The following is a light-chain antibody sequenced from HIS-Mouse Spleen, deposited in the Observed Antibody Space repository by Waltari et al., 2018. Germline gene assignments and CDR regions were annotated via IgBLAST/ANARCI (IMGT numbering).Light chain of an antibody. J-gene: IGLJ3*02. V-gene: IGLV2-14*01. CDR2: EVS. CDR1: SSDVGGYNY. Sequence: QSALTQPASVSGSPGQSITISCTGTSSDVGGYNYVSWYQQHPGKAPKLMISEVSNRPSGVPNRFSGSTSGNTASLTISGLQAEDEADYYCSSYTSSSTWVFGGGTKLTVL. CDR3: SSYTSSSTWV.